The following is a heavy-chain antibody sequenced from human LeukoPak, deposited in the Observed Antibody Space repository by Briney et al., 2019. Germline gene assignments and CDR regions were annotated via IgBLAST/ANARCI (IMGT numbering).Heavy chain of an antibody. CDR3: AKESGSYFDY. D-gene: IGHD5-12*01. V-gene: IGHV3-9*03. J-gene: IGHJ4*02. CDR2: ISWNSGSI. CDR1: GFTFDDYA. Sequence: PGGSLRLSCAAYGFTFDDYAMHWVRQAPGKGLEWVSGISWNSGSIGYAVSVKGRFTISRDNAKNSLYLQMNSLRAEDMALYYCAKESGSYFDYWGQGTLVTVSS.